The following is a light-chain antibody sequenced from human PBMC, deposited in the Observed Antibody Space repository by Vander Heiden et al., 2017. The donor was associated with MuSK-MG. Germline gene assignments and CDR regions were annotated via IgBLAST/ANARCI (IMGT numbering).Light chain of an antibody. Sequence: SYELTQPPSVSVSPGQTASITCSGDKVGDKYACWYQQKPGQAPVLVIYQDSKRPSGIPELFSGSNSGNTATLTISGTQAMDEADYYCQAWDSSQHVVFGGGTKLTVL. CDR2: QDS. V-gene: IGLV3-1*01. J-gene: IGLJ2*01. CDR1: KVGDKY. CDR3: QAWDSSQHVV.